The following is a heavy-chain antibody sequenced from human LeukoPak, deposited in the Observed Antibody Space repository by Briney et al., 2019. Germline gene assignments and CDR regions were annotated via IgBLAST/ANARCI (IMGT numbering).Heavy chain of an antibody. Sequence: ASVKVSCKASGYTFTGYYMHWVRQAPGQGLEWMGWINPSSGGTDYAQKFQGRVTMTRDTSISTAYMELSRLRSDDTAVYYCARDVGEYCSSASCYASDYWGQGTLVTVSS. J-gene: IGHJ4*02. CDR3: ARDVGEYCSSASCYASDY. CDR1: GYTFTGYY. V-gene: IGHV1-2*02. CDR2: INPSSGGT. D-gene: IGHD2-2*01.